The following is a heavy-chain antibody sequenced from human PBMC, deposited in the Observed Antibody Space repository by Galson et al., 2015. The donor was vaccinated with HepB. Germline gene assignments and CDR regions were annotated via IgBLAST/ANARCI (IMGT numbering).Heavy chain of an antibody. CDR3: ARLRGPYYYDSSGYKYDP. D-gene: IGHD3-22*01. CDR1: GYSFTSYW. V-gene: IGHV5-10-1*01. J-gene: IGHJ5*02. CDR2: IDPSDSYT. Sequence: QSGAEVKKPGESLRISCKGSGYSFTSYWISWVRQMPGKGLEWMGRIDPSDSYTNYSPSFQGHVTISADKSISTAYLQWSSLKASDTAMYYCARLRGPYYYDSSGYKYDPWGQGTLVTVSS.